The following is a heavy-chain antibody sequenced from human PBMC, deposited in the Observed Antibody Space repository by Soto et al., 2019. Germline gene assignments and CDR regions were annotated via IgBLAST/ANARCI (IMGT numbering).Heavy chain of an antibody. CDR2: ISNDGTNK. CDR3: GKDTLDCSGGDCPLYYYYGMDV. CDR1: GFTFSSYA. V-gene: IGHV3-30*18. Sequence: GGSLRLSCAASGFTFSSYAMSWVRQAPGKGLEWLAVISNDGTNKYLADSVKGRLTLSRDNSRNTLSLEINNLRPEDTAVYYCGKDTLDCSGGDCPLYYYYGMDVWGQGTTVTVSS. D-gene: IGHD2-15*01. J-gene: IGHJ6*02.